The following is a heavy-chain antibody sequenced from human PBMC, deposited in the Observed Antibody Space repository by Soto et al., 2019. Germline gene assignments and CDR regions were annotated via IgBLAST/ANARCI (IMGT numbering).Heavy chain of an antibody. Sequence: SVKVSCKASGYTFTSYGISWVRQAPGQGHERMGWISAYNCNTNYAQKLQGRVTMTTDTSTSTAYMELRSLRSDDTAVYYCASQYSGYDADAFDIWGQGTMVTVSS. V-gene: IGHV1-18*04. J-gene: IGHJ3*02. CDR3: ASQYSGYDADAFDI. CDR1: GYTFTSYG. D-gene: IGHD5-12*01. CDR2: ISAYNCNT.